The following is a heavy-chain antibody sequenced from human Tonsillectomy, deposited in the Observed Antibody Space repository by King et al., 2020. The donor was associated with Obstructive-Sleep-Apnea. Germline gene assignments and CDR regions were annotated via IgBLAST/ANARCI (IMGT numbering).Heavy chain of an antibody. CDR1: GDSMSGHY. CDR3: ARRSSPDSWTGYYFDY. D-gene: IGHD3/OR15-3a*01. CDR2: IYYSGSS. Sequence: VQLQESGPGLVKPSETLSLTCTGSGDSMSGHYWSWIRQTPGKGLEWIADIYYSGSSIYNPSVKSRVSISLDTSKKQFSLKLRSVTAAETAVYYCARRSSPDSWTGYYFDYWGQGTLVTVSS. V-gene: IGHV4-59*08. J-gene: IGHJ4*02.